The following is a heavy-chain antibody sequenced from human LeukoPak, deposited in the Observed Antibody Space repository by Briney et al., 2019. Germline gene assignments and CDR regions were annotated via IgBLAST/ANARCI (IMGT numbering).Heavy chain of an antibody. CDR1: GYTFTDYY. CDR3: GSGQWLVGVFY. D-gene: IGHD6-19*01. Sequence: ASVKVSCKASGYTFTDYYIHWVRQAPGQGLEWMAWINPKSGGTNNAQKFQGRITMTRDTSITTVYMELSSLTSDDTAVYYCGSGQWLVGVFYWGQGTLVTVSS. CDR2: INPKSGGT. J-gene: IGHJ4*02. V-gene: IGHV1-2*02.